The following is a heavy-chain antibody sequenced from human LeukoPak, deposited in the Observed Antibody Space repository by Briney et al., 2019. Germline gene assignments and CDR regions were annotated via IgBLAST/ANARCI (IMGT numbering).Heavy chain of an antibody. D-gene: IGHD5-18*01. V-gene: IGHV4-59*08. CDR3: ARRAPYSYEWSTLDY. CDR2: IYYSGST. J-gene: IGHJ4*02. Sequence: PSETLSLTRTVSGGSISSYYWSWIRQPPGKGLEWIGYIYYSGSTNYNPSLKSRVTISVDTSKNQFSLKLSSVTAADTAVYYCARRAPYSYEWSTLDYWGQGTLVTVSS. CDR1: GGSISSYY.